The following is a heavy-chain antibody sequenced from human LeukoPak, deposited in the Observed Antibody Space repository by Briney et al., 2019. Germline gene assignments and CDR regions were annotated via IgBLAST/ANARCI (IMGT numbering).Heavy chain of an antibody. CDR1: GYSISSGYY. Sequence: PSETLSLTCTVSGYSISSGYYWGWIRQPPGKGLEWIGSIYHSGSTYYNPSLKSRVTISVDTSKNQFSLKLSSVTAADTAVYYCARGVRFVGERWQRWNCWFDPWGQGTLVTVSS. V-gene: IGHV4-38-2*02. CDR3: ARGVRFVGERWQRWNCWFDP. CDR2: IYHSGST. D-gene: IGHD1-26*01. J-gene: IGHJ5*02.